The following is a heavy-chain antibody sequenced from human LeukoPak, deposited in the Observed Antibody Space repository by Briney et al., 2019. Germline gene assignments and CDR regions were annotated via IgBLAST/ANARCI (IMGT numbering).Heavy chain of an antibody. D-gene: IGHD3-10*01. V-gene: IGHV4-59*08. Sequence: PSETLSLTCTVSGGSISSYYWSWIRQPPGKGLEWIGYIYYSGSTNYNPSLKSRVTISVDTSKNQFSLKLSSVTAADTAVYYCARSWGSYYNWAFDYWGQGTLVTLSS. CDR1: GGSISSYY. CDR3: ARSWGSYYNWAFDY. J-gene: IGHJ4*02. CDR2: IYYSGST.